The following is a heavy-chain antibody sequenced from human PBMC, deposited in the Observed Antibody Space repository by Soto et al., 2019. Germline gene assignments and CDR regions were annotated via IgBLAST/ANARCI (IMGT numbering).Heavy chain of an antibody. Sequence: GGSLRLSCATSGFTFSNAWMNWVRQATGKGLEWVGRIKSKTDGGTTDYAAPVKGRFTITRDDSKNTLYLQMNSLKTEDTAVYYCTTDEGAIYYFDYWGQGTLVTVSS. D-gene: IGHD1-26*01. J-gene: IGHJ4*02. V-gene: IGHV3-15*07. CDR3: TTDEGAIYYFDY. CDR2: IKSKTDGGTT. CDR1: GFTFSNAW.